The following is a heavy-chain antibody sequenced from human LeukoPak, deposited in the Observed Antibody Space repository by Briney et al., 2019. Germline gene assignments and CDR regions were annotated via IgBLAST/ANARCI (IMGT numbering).Heavy chain of an antibody. CDR3: ASSGSYRFDY. CDR1: GFTFSDYW. CDR2: IRQDGNEI. Sequence: AGGSLRLSCVASGFTFSDYWMHWVRQAPGKGLEWVANIRQDGNEIYYVDSVKGRFTISRDNAKNSVYLQMNSLRDEDTAVYYCASSGSYRFDYWGQGTLVTVSS. D-gene: IGHD1-26*01. V-gene: IGHV3-7*01. J-gene: IGHJ4*02.